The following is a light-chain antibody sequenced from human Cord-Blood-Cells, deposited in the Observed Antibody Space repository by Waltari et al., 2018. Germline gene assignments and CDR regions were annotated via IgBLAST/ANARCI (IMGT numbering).Light chain of an antibody. CDR1: QSISSY. CDR2: AAS. V-gene: IGKV1-39*01. J-gene: IGKJ2*01. CDR3: QQSYSTPA. Sequence: DIQMTQSPSSLSASVGDRVTITCRASQSISSYLTWYQQKPGKAPKLLIYAASSLQSGVPSRFSGSGSGTDFTLTISSLQPEDVATYYCQQSYSTPAFGQGTKLEIK.